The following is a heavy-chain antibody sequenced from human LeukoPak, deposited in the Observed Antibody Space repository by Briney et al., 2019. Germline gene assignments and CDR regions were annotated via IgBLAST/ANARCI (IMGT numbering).Heavy chain of an antibody. CDR1: GGSISSYY. Sequence: SETLSLTCTVSGGSISSYYWSWIWQPPGKGLEWIGYIYYSGSTNYNPPLKSRVTISVDTSKNQFSLKLSSVTAADTAVYYCARGGSWGDYAFDYWGQGTLVTVSS. J-gene: IGHJ4*02. D-gene: IGHD4-17*01. CDR3: ARGGSWGDYAFDY. CDR2: IYYSGST. V-gene: IGHV4-59*01.